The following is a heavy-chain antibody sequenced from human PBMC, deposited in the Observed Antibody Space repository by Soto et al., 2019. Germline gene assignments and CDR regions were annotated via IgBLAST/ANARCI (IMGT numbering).Heavy chain of an antibody. CDR2: ISAYNGNT. CDR3: ARDKGDYYDSSGWVDY. CDR1: GYTFTSYG. D-gene: IGHD3-22*01. V-gene: IGHV1-18*04. J-gene: IGHJ4*02. Sequence: ASVKVSCKASGYTFTSYGISWVRQAPGQGLEWMGWISAYNGNTNYAQKLRGRVTMTTDTSTSTAYMELRSLRSDDTAVYYCARDKGDYYDSSGWVDYWGQGTLVTVSS.